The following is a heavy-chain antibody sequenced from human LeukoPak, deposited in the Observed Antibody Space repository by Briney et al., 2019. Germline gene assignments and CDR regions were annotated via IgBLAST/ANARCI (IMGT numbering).Heavy chain of an antibody. J-gene: IGHJ4*02. CDR2: INHSGST. CDR1: GGSFSGYY. V-gene: IGHV4-34*01. CDR3: ARGPPFDY. Sequence: SETLSLTSAVYGGSFSGYYWSWIRQPPGKGLEWIGEINHSGSTNYNPSLKSRVTISVDTSKNQFSLKLSSVTAADTAVYYCARGPPFDYWGQGTLVTVSS.